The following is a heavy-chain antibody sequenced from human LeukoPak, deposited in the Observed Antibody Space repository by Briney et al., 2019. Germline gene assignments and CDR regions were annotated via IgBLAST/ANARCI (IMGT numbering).Heavy chain of an antibody. V-gene: IGHV3-33*01. CDR2: IWYDGSTK. Sequence: GGSLRLSCAASGFTFNNYGMHWVRQAPGKGLEWVAVIWYDGSTKYYADSVKGRFTISRDNSKSTVYLQMNSLRAEDTAVYYCARGWLSNTFDYWGQGTLVTVSS. D-gene: IGHD6-19*01. J-gene: IGHJ4*02. CDR1: GFTFNNYG. CDR3: ARGWLSNTFDY.